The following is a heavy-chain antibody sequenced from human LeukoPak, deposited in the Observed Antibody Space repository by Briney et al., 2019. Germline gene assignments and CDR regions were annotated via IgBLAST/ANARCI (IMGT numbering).Heavy chain of an antibody. D-gene: IGHD5-12*01. CDR1: GGTFSSYA. CDR3: ATSGYAHYYYGMDV. Sequence: SVKVSCKASGGTFSSYAISWVRQAPGQGLEWMGGIIPIFGTANYAQKFQGRVTITADESTSTAYMELSSLRSDDTAVYYCATSGYAHYYYGMDVWGQGTTVTVSS. CDR2: IIPIFGTA. V-gene: IGHV1-69*01. J-gene: IGHJ6*02.